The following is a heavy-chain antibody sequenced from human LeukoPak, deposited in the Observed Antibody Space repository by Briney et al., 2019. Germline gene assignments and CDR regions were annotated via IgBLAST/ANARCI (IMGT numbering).Heavy chain of an antibody. D-gene: IGHD2-15*01. CDR1: GYTFSGYY. CDR3: ARTAVVVAATSIAFDI. J-gene: IGHJ3*02. Sequence: ASVKVSCKASGYTFSGYYMHWVRQAPGQGLEWMGWINPNSGGTNYAQKFQGRVTMTRDTSISTAYMELSRLRSDDTAVYYCARTAVVVAATSIAFDIWGQGTMVTVSS. V-gene: IGHV1-2*02. CDR2: INPNSGGT.